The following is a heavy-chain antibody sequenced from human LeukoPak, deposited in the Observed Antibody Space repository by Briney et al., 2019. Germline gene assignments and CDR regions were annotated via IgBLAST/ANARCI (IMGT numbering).Heavy chain of an antibody. CDR1: GFTFSRHW. J-gene: IGHJ4*02. D-gene: IGHD2-8*01. V-gene: IGHV4-4*01. CDR2: IYYTGST. CDR3: TAEKNGSPHY. Sequence: GSLRLSCAASGFTFSRHWMSWVRQPPGKGLEWIASIYYTGSTYYNPSLKSRVTISLDMSKNEFFLTMTSVTAADTAVYFCTAEKNGSPHYWGQGTQVTVSS.